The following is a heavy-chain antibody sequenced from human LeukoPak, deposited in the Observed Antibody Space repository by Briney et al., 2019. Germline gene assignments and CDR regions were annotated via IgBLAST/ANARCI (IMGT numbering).Heavy chain of an antibody. CDR3: AGHYDSSGYSSGRQPFDY. J-gene: IGHJ4*02. Sequence: GGSLRLSCAASGFTVSSNYMNWVRQAPGKGLEWVSSISSSSSYIYYADSVKGRFTISRDNAKNSLYLQMNSLRAEDTAVYYCAGHYDSSGYSSGRQPFDYWGQGTLVTVSS. CDR1: GFTVSSNY. V-gene: IGHV3-21*01. D-gene: IGHD3-22*01. CDR2: ISSSSSYI.